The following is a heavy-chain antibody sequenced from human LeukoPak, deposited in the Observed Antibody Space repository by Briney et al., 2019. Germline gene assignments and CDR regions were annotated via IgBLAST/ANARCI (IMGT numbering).Heavy chain of an antibody. CDR3: ARERDGRFFDY. D-gene: IGHD5-24*01. CDR2: INQDGSEK. CDR1: GLRLGSFW. V-gene: IGHV3-7*01. Sequence: GGSLRLSCAVSGLRLGSFWMSWVRQAPGKGLEWVANINQDGSEKYFVGSVRGRFTISRDNSKNSLHLQMNTLRAEDTAVYYCARERDGRFFDYWGQGTLVTVSS. J-gene: IGHJ4*02.